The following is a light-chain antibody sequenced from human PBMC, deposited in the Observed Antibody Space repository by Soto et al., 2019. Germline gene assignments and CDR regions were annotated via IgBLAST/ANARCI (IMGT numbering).Light chain of an antibody. CDR3: QQSHDAPLT. Sequence: DIQVAQFPSSLSASVGDRVTITCATSQNIATHLNWYRQKPGERPRLLIHAASTLASGVSSRFSGSGSGTGFTLTIASLQADDFATYYCQQSHDAPLTFGGGTTVE. J-gene: IGKJ4*01. CDR1: QNIATH. CDR2: AAS. V-gene: IGKV1-39*01.